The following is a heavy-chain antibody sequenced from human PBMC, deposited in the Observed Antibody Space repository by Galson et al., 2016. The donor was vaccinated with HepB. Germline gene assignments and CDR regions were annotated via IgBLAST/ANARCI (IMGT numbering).Heavy chain of an antibody. CDR2: FIPENVDT. Sequence: SVKVSCKVAGHTLSELSMHWVRQAPGKGLEWMGGFIPENVDTIYAQNLQGRITMTEDTSTNTAYMELNSLRSEDTAVYYCATEDPVGATAFDIWGQGTLVTVSS. CDR1: GHTLSELS. V-gene: IGHV1-24*01. J-gene: IGHJ4*02. CDR3: ATEDPVGATAFDI. D-gene: IGHD1-26*01.